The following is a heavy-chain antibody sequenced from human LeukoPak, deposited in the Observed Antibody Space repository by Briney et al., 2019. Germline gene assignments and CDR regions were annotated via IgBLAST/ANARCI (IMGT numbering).Heavy chain of an antibody. CDR1: GGSVSSNTYY. J-gene: IGHJ4*02. CDR2: IDYSGST. D-gene: IGHD3-16*01. V-gene: IGHV4-61*01. Sequence: SETLSLTCTVSGGSVSSNTYYWSWIRQPPGKGLEWIGYIDYSGSTNYNPSLESRVTISIDTSKDQFSLKMRFVTAADTAVYYCARISSWGPSDYWGQGTVVTVSS. CDR3: ARISSWGPSDY.